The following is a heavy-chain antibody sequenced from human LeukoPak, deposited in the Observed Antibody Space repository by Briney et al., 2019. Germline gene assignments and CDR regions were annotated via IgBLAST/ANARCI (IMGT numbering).Heavy chain of an antibody. CDR2: IYTSGST. V-gene: IGHV4-61*02. D-gene: IGHD6-13*01. J-gene: IGHJ5*02. Sequence: SETLSLTCTVSGGSISSGSFYWSWIRQPAGKGLEWIGRIYTSGSTNYNPSLKSRVTISVDTSKNQFSLKLSSVTAADTAVYYCARGYSSSWRYNWFDPWGQGTLVTVSS. CDR1: GGSISSGSFY. CDR3: ARGYSSSWRYNWFDP.